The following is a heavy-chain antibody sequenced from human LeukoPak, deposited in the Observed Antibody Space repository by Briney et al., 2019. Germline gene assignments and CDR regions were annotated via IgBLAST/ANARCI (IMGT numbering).Heavy chain of an antibody. Sequence: PSETLSLACTVSGGSISGYFWSWIRQPPGKGLEWIGYIHYTGATSYNPSLKSRVTISLDTSKNQFSLRLSSVTAADTAVYYCAELHYYDSSGYFEYFQHWGQGTLVTVSS. CDR3: AELHYYDSSGYFEYFQH. D-gene: IGHD3-22*01. V-gene: IGHV4-59*08. CDR1: GGSISGYF. J-gene: IGHJ1*01. CDR2: IHYTGAT.